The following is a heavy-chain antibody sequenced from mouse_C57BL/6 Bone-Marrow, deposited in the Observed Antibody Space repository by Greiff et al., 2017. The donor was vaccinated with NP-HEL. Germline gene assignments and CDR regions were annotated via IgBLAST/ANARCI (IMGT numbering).Heavy chain of an antibody. J-gene: IGHJ3*01. CDR3: TAQADWFAY. V-gene: IGHV1-15*01. D-gene: IGHD3-2*02. CDR2: IDPETGGT. Sequence: VKLQESGAELVRPGASVTLSCKASGYTFTDYEMHWVKQTPVHGLEWIGAIDPETGGTAYNQKFKGKAILTADKSSSPAYMELRSLTSEDSAVYYCTAQADWFAYWGQGTLVTVSA. CDR1: GYTFTDYE.